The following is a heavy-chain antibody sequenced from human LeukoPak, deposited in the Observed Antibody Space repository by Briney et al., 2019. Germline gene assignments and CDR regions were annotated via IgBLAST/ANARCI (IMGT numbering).Heavy chain of an antibody. CDR3: ARTGSTGYYWDFDP. D-gene: IGHD3-22*01. Sequence: KPSETLSLTCTVSGGSISGYYWSWIRQPPGKGLEWIGYIYYIGRINYNPSLKSRVTISVDTSKNQFSLRLSSVTAADTAVYFCARTGSTGYYWDFDPWGRGTLVTVSS. CDR1: GGSISGYY. CDR2: IYYIGRI. V-gene: IGHV4-59*01. J-gene: IGHJ2*01.